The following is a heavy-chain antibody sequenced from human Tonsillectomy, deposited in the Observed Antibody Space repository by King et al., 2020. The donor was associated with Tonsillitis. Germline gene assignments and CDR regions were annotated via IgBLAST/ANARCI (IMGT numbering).Heavy chain of an antibody. CDR1: GFTFGDYA. V-gene: IGHV3-49*05. D-gene: IGHD6-19*01. J-gene: IGHJ6*02. Sequence: VQLVESGGGLVKPGRSLRLYCTGSGFTFGDYAMSLFRQATGKGLQWVGFTRSKVYGGTTEYGAYVKGRFTISRDDSTIIAYLQITSLKTEDTSVYYCTRGRAAVANYYYNGMDVRGQGTTVTVSS. CDR2: TRSKVYGGTT. CDR3: TRGRAAVANYYYNGMDV.